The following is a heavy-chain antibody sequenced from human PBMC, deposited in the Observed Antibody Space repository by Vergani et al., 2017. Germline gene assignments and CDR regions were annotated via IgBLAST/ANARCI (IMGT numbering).Heavy chain of an antibody. D-gene: IGHD6-19*01. CDR2: INHSGST. Sequence: QVQLQQWGAGLLKPSETLSLTCAVYGGSFSGYYWSWVRQPPGKGLEWIGEINHSGSTNYNPSLKSRVTISVDTSKNQFSLKLSSVTAADTAVYYCARGKVVAGPSGYFDLWGRGTLVTVSS. V-gene: IGHV4-34*01. CDR1: GGSFSGYY. J-gene: IGHJ2*01. CDR3: ARGKVVAGPSGYFDL.